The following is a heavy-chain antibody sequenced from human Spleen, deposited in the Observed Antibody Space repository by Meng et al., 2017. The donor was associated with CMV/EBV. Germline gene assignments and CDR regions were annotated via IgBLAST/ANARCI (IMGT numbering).Heavy chain of an antibody. CDR3: AIAIWFGELCDY. Sequence: GESLKISCAASGFTFSNYWMSWVRQAPGKGLEWVANIKQDGSEKYYVDSVKGRFTISRDNAKNSLYLQMNSLRAEDTAVYFCAIAIWFGELCDYWGQGTLVTVSS. J-gene: IGHJ4*02. CDR1: GFTFSNYW. D-gene: IGHD3-10*01. V-gene: IGHV3-7*01. CDR2: IKQDGSEK.